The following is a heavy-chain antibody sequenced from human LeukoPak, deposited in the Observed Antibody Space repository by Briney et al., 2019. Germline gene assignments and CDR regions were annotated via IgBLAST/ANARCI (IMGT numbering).Heavy chain of an antibody. CDR2: ISGSGGNT. J-gene: IGHJ4*02. V-gene: IGHV3-23*01. Sequence: PGGSLRLSCAASGFTFSSYAMSWVRQAPGKGLEWVSTISGSGGNTYDADSVKGRFTISRDNAKNSLYLQMNSPRAEDTAVYYCARGDGYNSYYFDYWGQGTLVTVSS. CDR3: ARGDGYNSYYFDY. CDR1: GFTFSSYA. D-gene: IGHD5-24*01.